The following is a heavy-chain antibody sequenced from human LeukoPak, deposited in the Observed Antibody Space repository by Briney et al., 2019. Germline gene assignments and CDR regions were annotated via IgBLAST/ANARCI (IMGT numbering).Heavy chain of an antibody. CDR3: AKDGSGNYKGWYFDL. CDR2: IGGSGGST. V-gene: IGHV3-23*01. Sequence: GGSLRLSCAASGFTFSSYAMSWVRRAPGNGLEWVSAIGGSGGSTCYADSVKGRFTISRDNSENTLYLQMNSLRADDTAVYYCAKDGSGNYKGWYFDLWGRGTLVTVSS. D-gene: IGHD1-26*01. CDR1: GFTFSSYA. J-gene: IGHJ2*01.